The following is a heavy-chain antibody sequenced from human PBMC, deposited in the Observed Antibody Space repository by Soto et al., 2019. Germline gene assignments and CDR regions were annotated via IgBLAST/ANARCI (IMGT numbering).Heavy chain of an antibody. CDR2: ISYDGRNK. D-gene: IGHD3-10*01. CDR3: ARGVKLLWFGDLDY. J-gene: IGHJ4*02. Sequence: GGSMRLSCAASGFTFSSYAMHWVRQAPGKGLEWVAVISYDGRNKYYADSVKGRFTISRDNSKNTLYLQMNSLRAEDTAVYYCARGVKLLWFGDLDYWGQGTLVTVSS. CDR1: GFTFSSYA. V-gene: IGHV3-30*04.